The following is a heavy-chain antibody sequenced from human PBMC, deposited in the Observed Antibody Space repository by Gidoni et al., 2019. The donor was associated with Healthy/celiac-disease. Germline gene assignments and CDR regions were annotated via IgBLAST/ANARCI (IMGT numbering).Heavy chain of an antibody. CDR1: GSTFSNYA. D-gene: IGHD4-4*01. J-gene: IGHJ5*02. CDR3: AKDAPPYSNYLFGWFDP. Sequence: EVQLLESGGGLVQSGGSRSLSCAASGSTFSNYAMSWVRQAPGKGLAWVSALSGSGGSTYYADSVKGRFTISRDNSKNTLYLQMNSLRAEDTAVYYCAKDAPPYSNYLFGWFDPWGQGTLVTVSS. CDR2: LSGSGGST. V-gene: IGHV3-23*01.